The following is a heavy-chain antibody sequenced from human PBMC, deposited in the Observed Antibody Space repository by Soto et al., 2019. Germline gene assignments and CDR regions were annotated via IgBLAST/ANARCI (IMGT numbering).Heavy chain of an antibody. J-gene: IGHJ3*02. CDR1: GGSISSDGYY. CDR3: ASTYWGAFDI. V-gene: IGHV4-31*03. D-gene: IGHD7-27*01. CDR2: IYYSGST. Sequence: QVQLQESGPGLVKPSQTLSLTCTVSGGSISSDGYYWSWIRQHPGKRLEWIGYIYYSGSTYYNPPLKSRVTMSVDTSKNQFSLKLSYVIAADTAVYYCASTYWGAFDIWGPGTMVTVSS.